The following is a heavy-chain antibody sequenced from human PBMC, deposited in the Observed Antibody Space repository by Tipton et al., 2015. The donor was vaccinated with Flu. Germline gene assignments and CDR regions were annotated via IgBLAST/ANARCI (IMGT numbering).Heavy chain of an antibody. D-gene: IGHD3-10*01. CDR2: IYHSGST. Sequence: TLSLTCTVSGGSIRSSSYYWGWIRQPPGKGPEWIGNIYHSGSTNYNPSLKSRVTISLDKSKNQFSLNLSSVTAADTAVYYCATHYYGSGTQSAFDYWGQGTLVTVSS. CDR1: GGSIRSSSYY. V-gene: IGHV4-39*07. J-gene: IGHJ4*02. CDR3: ATHYYGSGTQSAFDY.